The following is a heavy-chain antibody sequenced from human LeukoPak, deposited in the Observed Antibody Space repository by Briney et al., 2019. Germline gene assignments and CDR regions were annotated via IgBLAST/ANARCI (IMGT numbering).Heavy chain of an antibody. CDR2: IVVGSGNT. CDR3: AAGTDFWSGYYPAY. V-gene: IGHV1-58*02. J-gene: IGHJ4*02. CDR1: GFTFTSSA. D-gene: IGHD3-3*01. Sequence: ASVKLSCKASGFTFTSSAMQWVRQARGQRLEWIGWIVVGSGNTNYEQKFQERVTITRDMSTSTAYMELSSLRSEDTAVYYCAAGTDFWSGYYPAYWGQGTLVTVSS.